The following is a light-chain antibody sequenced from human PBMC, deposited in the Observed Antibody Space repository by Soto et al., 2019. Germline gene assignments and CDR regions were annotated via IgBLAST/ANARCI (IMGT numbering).Light chain of an antibody. J-gene: IGKJ1*01. CDR3: QQYGSLPWT. CDR1: QSVSSSY. Sequence: EIVLTQSPGTLSLSPGERATLSCRASQSVSSSYLAWYQQKPGQAPRLLIYGASSRATGILDRFSGSGSGTDFTLTISRLEPEDFAVYYCQQYGSLPWTFGRGTKVEIK. V-gene: IGKV3-20*01. CDR2: GAS.